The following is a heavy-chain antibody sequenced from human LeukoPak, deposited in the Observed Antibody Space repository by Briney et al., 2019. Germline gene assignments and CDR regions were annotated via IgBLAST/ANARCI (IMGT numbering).Heavy chain of an antibody. Sequence: NPSETLSLTCTVSGDSVSNGNYYGSWLRQPRGKALEWIGYIYYTGKTYYNPSLEGRVTILVDTSRNHFSVKLSSVTAADTAVYYCARSQNYYGSGDYWSQGTLVTVSS. D-gene: IGHD3-10*01. CDR3: ARSQNYYGSGDY. V-gene: IGHV4-61*03. J-gene: IGHJ4*02. CDR1: GDSVSNGNYY. CDR2: IYYTGKT.